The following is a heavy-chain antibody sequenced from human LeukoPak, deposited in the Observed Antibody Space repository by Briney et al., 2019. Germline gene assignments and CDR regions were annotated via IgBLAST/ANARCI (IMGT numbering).Heavy chain of an antibody. CDR1: GGSISSSNW. CDR3: ARDHHGSSY. CDR2: IYYSGST. V-gene: IGHV4-4*02. D-gene: IGHD6-13*01. J-gene: IGHJ4*02. Sequence: SETLSLTCAVSGGSISSSNWWSWVRQPPGKGLEWIGYIYYSGSTTYNPSLKSRVTMSVDTSKNQFSLKLNSVTAADTAVYFCARDHHGSSYWGQGTLVAVSS.